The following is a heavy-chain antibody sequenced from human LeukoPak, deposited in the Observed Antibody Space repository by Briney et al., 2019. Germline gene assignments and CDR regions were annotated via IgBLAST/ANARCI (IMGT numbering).Heavy chain of an antibody. J-gene: IGHJ5*02. CDR2: ISWNSGSI. CDR1: GFTFDDYA. Sequence: GGSLRLSCAASGFTFDDYAMHWVRQAPGKGLEWVSGISWNSGSIGYADSVKGRFTISRDNAKNSLYLQMNSLRAEDTAVYYCARERGDNWNVGPWGQGTLVTVSS. CDR3: ARERGDNWNVGP. V-gene: IGHV3-9*01. D-gene: IGHD1-20*01.